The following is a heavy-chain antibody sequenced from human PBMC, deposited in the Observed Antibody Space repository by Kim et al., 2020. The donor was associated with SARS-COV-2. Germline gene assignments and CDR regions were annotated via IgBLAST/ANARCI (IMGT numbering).Heavy chain of an antibody. CDR2: ISSSSSYI. D-gene: IGHD1-20*01. CDR3: ARVGTYNWREFDY. CDR1: GFTFSSYS. J-gene: IGHJ4*02. Sequence: GGSLRLSCAASGFTFSSYSMNWVRQAPGKGLEWVSSISSSSSYIYYADSVKGRFTISRDNAKNSLYLQMNSLRAEDTAVYYCARVGTYNWREFDYWGQGTLVTVSS. V-gene: IGHV3-21*01.